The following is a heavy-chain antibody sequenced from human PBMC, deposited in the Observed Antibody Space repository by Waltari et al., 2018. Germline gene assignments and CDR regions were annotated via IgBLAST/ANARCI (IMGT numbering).Heavy chain of an antibody. CDR2: SYYSGST. J-gene: IGHJ5*02. Sequence: QVQLQESGLGLAKPSATLSLTCTVSGRPVSSYLWSWIRTPPGEGLGWIWYSYYSGSTNYNPSLKSRVTISVDTSKNQFSLKLSSVTAADTAVYYWARDGITIFGVAPGSGFDPWGQGTLVTVSS. V-gene: IGHV4-59*02. CDR1: GRPVSSYL. D-gene: IGHD3-3*01. CDR3: ARDGITIFGVAPGSGFDP.